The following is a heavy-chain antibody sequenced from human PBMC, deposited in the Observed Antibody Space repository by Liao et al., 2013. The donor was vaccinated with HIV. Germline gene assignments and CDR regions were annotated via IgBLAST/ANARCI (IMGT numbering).Heavy chain of an antibody. CDR2: IYASGST. CDR1: GGAISSGSYY. J-gene: IGHJ6*03. CDR3: ARGQWEWLQDYYSYYMDV. D-gene: IGHD3-3*01. Sequence: QVRLQESGPGLVKPSQTLSLTCNVYGGAISSGSYYWSWIRQPAGKGLEWIGRIYASGSTNYNPSLKSRVSMSVDTSKSQFSLKLTSVTAADTAVYYCARGQWEWLQDYYSYYMDVWGKGTTVTVSS. V-gene: IGHV4-61*02.